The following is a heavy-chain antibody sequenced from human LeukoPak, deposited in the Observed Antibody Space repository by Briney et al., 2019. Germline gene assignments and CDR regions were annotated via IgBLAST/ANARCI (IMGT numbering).Heavy chain of an antibody. CDR3: ARSDWFDP. V-gene: IGHV3-21*01. D-gene: IGHD2-21*01. CDR2: IAGSSGYK. J-gene: IGHJ5*02. Sequence: GGSLRLSCAASGFTFSSYTMNWVRQAPGKGLEWVSSIAGSSGYKSYADSVKGRFTISRDNAKKSLYLQMTSLTAEDTAVYYCARSDWFDPWGQGTLVTVSS. CDR1: GFTFSSYT.